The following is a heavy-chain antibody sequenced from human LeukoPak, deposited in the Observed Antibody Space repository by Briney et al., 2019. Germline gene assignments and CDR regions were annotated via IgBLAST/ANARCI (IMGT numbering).Heavy chain of an antibody. V-gene: IGHV4-59*08. CDR1: RDSINNYY. Sequence: SETLSLTCSVSRDSINNYYWNWIRQPPGKELEWIGYTHYTGNTKSNPSLKSRVTTSVDTSKSQFSLKLSSVTAADTAVYYCAKWSSTLKAFDFWGQGILVIVSS. J-gene: IGHJ4*02. D-gene: IGHD2-8*01. CDR3: AKWSSTLKAFDF. CDR2: THYTGNT.